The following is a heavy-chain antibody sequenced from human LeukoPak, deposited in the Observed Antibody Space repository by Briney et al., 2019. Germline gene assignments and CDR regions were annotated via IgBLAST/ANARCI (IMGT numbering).Heavy chain of an antibody. J-gene: IGHJ6*02. V-gene: IGHV3-11*03. CDR1: GFTFSDYY. CDR2: VLISGTYT. CDR3: AKLRAGVPYYGLDV. D-gene: IGHD1-1*01. Sequence: PGGSLRLSCAASGFTFSDYYMSWIRQAPGKGLEWVSDVLISGTYTHYADSVKGRFTISRDNAKNSLYLQMSSLRADDTAMYYCAKLRAGVPYYGLDVWGQGTTVTISS.